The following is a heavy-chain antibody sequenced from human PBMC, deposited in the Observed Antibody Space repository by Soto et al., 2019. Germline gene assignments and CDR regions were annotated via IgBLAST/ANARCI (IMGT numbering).Heavy chain of an antibody. Sequence: EVQLVESGGGLVQPGGSLKLSCAASGFTLSGFDLHWVLQASGEGLEWIGRIKTKVESYATEYAASVKGRFSISRDDSKNTAYLEMNSLETEDTAIYYCTRRHCSGGGCYSDFDFWGQGSLVTVSS. CDR1: GFTLSGFD. V-gene: IGHV3-73*01. CDR3: TRRHCSGGGCYSDFDF. J-gene: IGHJ4*02. CDR2: IKTKVESYAT. D-gene: IGHD2-15*01.